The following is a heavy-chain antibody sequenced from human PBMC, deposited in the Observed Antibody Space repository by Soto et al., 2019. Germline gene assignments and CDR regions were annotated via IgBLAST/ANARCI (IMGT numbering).Heavy chain of an antibody. J-gene: IGHJ6*02. Sequence: PSETLSLTCAVSGDSVSNGDYSWSWIRQPPGKGLEWIGYIYYIAGPYYNPSLQSRVTISMDTSKNQVFLNLTSVTAADTAVYFCARDPYQDYSDSYYYYALDAWGPGLTVTVSS. CDR2: IYYIAGP. D-gene: IGHD4-17*01. V-gene: IGHV4-30-4*01. CDR1: GDSVSNGDYS. CDR3: ARDPYQDYSDSYYYYALDA.